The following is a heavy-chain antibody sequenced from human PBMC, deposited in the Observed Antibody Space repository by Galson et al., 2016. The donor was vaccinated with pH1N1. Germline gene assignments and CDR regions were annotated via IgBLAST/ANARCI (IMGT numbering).Heavy chain of an antibody. D-gene: IGHD6-25*01. J-gene: IGHJ4*02. V-gene: IGHV5-51*03. CDR3: ARLPYWDTTSGPFDY. CDR1: GYSFTSYW. CDR2: IYPGDSDT. Sequence: QSGAEVKKPGESLRISCQGSGYSFTSYWIAWVRQMPGKGLEWMGIIYPGDSDTRYSPSFQGQVTISADKSISTAYLQCSSLRASDTAMYYFARLPYWDTTSGPFDYWGQGTLVTVSS.